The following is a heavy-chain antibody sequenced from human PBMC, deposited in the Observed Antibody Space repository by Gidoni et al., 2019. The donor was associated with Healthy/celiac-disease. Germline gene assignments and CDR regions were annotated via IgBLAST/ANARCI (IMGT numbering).Heavy chain of an antibody. Sequence: EVQLVESGGDVLQPGWYLRLTCEASGVTFDYYTMHWVRQAPGKGLEWVSLISWDGGSKYYADSVKGRFTISRDNSKNSLYLQMNSLRTEDTALYYCAKDLGGYYGMDVWGQGTTVTVSS. CDR1: GVTFDYYT. CDR3: AKDLGGYYGMDV. J-gene: IGHJ6*02. D-gene: IGHD3-16*01. CDR2: ISWDGGSK. V-gene: IGHV3-43*01.